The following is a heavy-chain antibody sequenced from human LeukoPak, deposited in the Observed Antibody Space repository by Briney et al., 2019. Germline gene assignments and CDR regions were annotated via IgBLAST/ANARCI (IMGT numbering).Heavy chain of an antibody. CDR1: GGSIGSYY. V-gene: IGHV4-4*07. D-gene: IGHD3-3*01. J-gene: IGHJ2*01. CDR3: ARSTTIFGVVKLYWYFDL. Sequence: PSETLSLTCTVSGGSIGSYYWSWIRQPAGKGLEWIGRIYTSGSTNYNPSLKSRVTMSVDTSKNQFSLKLSSVTAADTAVYYCARSTTIFGVVKLYWYFDLWGRGTLVTVSS. CDR2: IYTSGST.